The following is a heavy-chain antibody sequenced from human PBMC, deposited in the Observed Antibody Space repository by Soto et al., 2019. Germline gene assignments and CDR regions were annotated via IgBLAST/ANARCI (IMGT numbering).Heavy chain of an antibody. V-gene: IGHV1-18*04. CDR3: ARWISGTDSEGFDP. D-gene: IGHD1-26*01. CDR1: GYTFTRYG. J-gene: IGHJ5*02. Sequence: QVQLVQSGAEVKKPGASVKVSCKTSGYTFTRYGISWVRQAPGQGLEWMGWISADNGKTKYEQKIQGRVTMTTDTSTSTAYMELRSLRSDDTAVYYCARWISGTDSEGFDPWGQGTLVTVSS. CDR2: ISADNGKT.